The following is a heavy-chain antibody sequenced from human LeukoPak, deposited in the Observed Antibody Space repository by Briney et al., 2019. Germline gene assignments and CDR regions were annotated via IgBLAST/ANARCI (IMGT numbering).Heavy chain of an antibody. V-gene: IGHV4-59*08. CDR1: GGSINGYY. J-gene: IGHJ4*02. CDR2: VYDSGSI. D-gene: IGHD3/OR15-3a*01. CDR3: ARATWTNFYFDY. Sequence: PSETLSLTCTVSGGSINGYYWGWIRQPPGKGLEWIGYVYDSGSINYNPSLRSRVTISVDTSKNQFSLKVTSVTAADTAVYYCARATWTNFYFDYWGQGALVTVSS.